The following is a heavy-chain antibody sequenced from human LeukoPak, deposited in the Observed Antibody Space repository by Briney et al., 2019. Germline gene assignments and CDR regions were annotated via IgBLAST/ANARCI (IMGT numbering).Heavy chain of an antibody. CDR3: ARDYLVRGVLAYFDY. D-gene: IGHD3-10*01. CDR1: GYTFTSYG. Sequence: ASVKVSCKASGYTFTSYGISWVRQAPGQGLEWMGWISAYNGNTNYAQKLQGRVTMTTDTSTSTAYMELRSLRSDDTAVHYCARDYLVRGVLAYFDYWGQGTLVTVSS. CDR2: ISAYNGNT. J-gene: IGHJ4*02. V-gene: IGHV1-18*01.